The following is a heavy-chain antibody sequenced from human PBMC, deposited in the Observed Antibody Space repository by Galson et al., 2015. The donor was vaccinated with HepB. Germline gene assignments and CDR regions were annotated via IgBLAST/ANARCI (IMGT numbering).Heavy chain of an antibody. V-gene: IGHV1-18*01. CDR1: GYTFTSYG. CDR3: ARTGGGLEAAADNWYFDL. J-gene: IGHJ2*01. D-gene: IGHD6-13*01. CDR2: ISAYNGNT. Sequence: QSGAEVKKPGASVKVSCKASGYTFTSYGISWVRQAPGQGLEWMGWISAYNGNTNYAQKLQGRVTMTTDTSTSTAYMELRSLRSDDTAVYYCARTGGGLEAAADNWYFDLWGRGTLVTVSS.